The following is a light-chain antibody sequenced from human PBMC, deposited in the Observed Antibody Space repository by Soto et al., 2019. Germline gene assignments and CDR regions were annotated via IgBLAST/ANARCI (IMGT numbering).Light chain of an antibody. CDR1: QSVRDNY. CDR2: GAS. CDR3: QQYGTSLYT. V-gene: IGKV3-20*01. Sequence: EIVLTQSPNTVSLSPGERVTLSCRASQSVRDNYLAWYQQKPGQAPRLLIYGASTRATDIPDRFSGSGSGTDFSLTINSLEPEEFPVYYCQQYGTSLYTFGQGTNLEIK. J-gene: IGKJ2*01.